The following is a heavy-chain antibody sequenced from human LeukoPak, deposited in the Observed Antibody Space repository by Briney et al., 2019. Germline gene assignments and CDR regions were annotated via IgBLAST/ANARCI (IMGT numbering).Heavy chain of an antibody. J-gene: IGHJ5*02. CDR1: GGSFSGYY. CDR2: INHSGST. Sequence: PSETLSLTCAVYGGSFSGYYWSWIRQPPGKGLEWIGEINHSGSTNYNPSLKSRVTISVDTSKNQFSLKLSSVTAADTAVYYCATAGGDAIGRKRRRRNWFDPWGQGTLVTVSS. CDR3: ATAGGDAIGRKRRRRNWFDP. V-gene: IGHV4-34*01. D-gene: IGHD2-21*01.